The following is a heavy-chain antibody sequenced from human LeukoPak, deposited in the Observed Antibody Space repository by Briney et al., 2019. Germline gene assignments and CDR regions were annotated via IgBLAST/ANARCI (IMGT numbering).Heavy chain of an antibody. Sequence: SETLSLTCTVSGGSISSYYWSWLRQPPGKGLEWIGYIYYSGSTNYNPSLKSRVTISVDTSKNQFSLKLSSVTAADTAVYYCARAGGYCSGGSCLVDYWGQGTLVTVSS. CDR1: GGSISSYY. J-gene: IGHJ4*02. V-gene: IGHV4-59*01. CDR2: IYYSGST. D-gene: IGHD2-15*01. CDR3: ARAGGYCSGGSCLVDY.